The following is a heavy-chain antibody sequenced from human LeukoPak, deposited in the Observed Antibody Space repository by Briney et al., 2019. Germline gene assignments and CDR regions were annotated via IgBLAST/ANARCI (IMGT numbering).Heavy chain of an antibody. Sequence: KESGPALVKPTQTLTLTCTFSGFSLSTSGMRVSWIRQPPGKALEWLARIDWDDDKFYSTSLKTRLTISKDTSKNQVVLTITNMDPVDTATYYCARESIDNWFDPWGQGTLVTVSS. CDR1: GFSLSTSGMR. J-gene: IGHJ5*02. D-gene: IGHD2-21*01. V-gene: IGHV2-70*04. CDR3: ARESIDNWFDP. CDR2: IDWDDDK.